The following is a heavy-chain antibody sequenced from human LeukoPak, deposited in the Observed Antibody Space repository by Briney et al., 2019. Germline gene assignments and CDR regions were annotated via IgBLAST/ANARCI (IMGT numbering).Heavy chain of an antibody. D-gene: IGHD2-15*01. Sequence: GGSLRLACAASGFTFSSYGMHWVRQDSFKGLEGLAVIGYDGSNKYYADSVKGRFTISRENSKNTLYLQMNSLRAQDTAVYYCAKVAVLVVVAATHRPFQHWGQGTLVTVSS. CDR2: IGYDGSNK. CDR1: GFTFSSYG. CDR3: AKVAVLVVVAATHRPFQH. J-gene: IGHJ1*01. V-gene: IGHV3-30*02.